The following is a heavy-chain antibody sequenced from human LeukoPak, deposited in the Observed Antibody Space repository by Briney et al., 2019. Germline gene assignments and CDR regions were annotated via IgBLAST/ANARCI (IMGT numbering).Heavy chain of an antibody. D-gene: IGHD3-22*01. Sequence: GESLKISCKGSGYSFTSYWISWVRQMPGKGLEWMGRIDPSDSYTNYSPSFQGHVIISADKSISTAYLQWSSLKASDTAMYYCARRIAYYDSSGYSYWGQGTLVTVSS. CDR1: GYSFTSYW. J-gene: IGHJ4*02. CDR3: ARRIAYYDSSGYSY. V-gene: IGHV5-10-1*01. CDR2: IDPSDSYT.